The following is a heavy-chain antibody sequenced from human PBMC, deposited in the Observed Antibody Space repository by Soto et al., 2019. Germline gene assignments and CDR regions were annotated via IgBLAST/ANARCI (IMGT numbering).Heavy chain of an antibody. D-gene: IGHD5-12*01. CDR2: INPNSGST. CDR3: ARDRGGYDRLYYYHGMDV. Sequence: ASVKVSCKASGYTFTGYYMHWVRQAPGQGLEWMGWINPNSGSTNYADSVKGRFTISRDNAKNSLYLQMSSLRAEDTAVYYCARDRGGYDRLYYYHGMDVWGQGTTVTVSS. CDR1: GYTFTGYY. V-gene: IGHV1-2*02. J-gene: IGHJ6*02.